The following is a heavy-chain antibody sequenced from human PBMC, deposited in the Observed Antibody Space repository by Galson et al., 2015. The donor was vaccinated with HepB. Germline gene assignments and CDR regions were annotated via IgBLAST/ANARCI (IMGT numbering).Heavy chain of an antibody. D-gene: IGHD3-3*01. J-gene: IGHJ5*02. CDR1: GYTFTSYD. CDR2: MNPNSGST. V-gene: IGHV1-8*01. Sequence: SVKVSCKASGYTFTSYDINWVRQATGQGLEWMGWMNPNSGSTGYAQKFQGRVTMTRNTSISTAYMELSSLRSEDTAVYYCARGGRFLGQVRFDPWGQGTLVTVYS. CDR3: ARGGRFLGQVRFDP.